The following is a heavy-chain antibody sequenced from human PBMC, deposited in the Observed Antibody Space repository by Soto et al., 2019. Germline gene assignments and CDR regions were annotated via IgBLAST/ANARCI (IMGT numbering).Heavy chain of an antibody. D-gene: IGHD6-13*01. V-gene: IGHV4-34*01. CDR1: GGSFSGYY. Sequence: PSETLSLTCAVYGGSFSGYYWSWIRQPPGKGLEWIGEINHSGSTNYNPSLKSRVTISVDTSKNQFSLKLTSVTAADTAVYYCARGRPQPGIAMVDVWGQGTTVTVSS. CDR2: INHSGST. CDR3: ARGRPQPGIAMVDV. J-gene: IGHJ6*01.